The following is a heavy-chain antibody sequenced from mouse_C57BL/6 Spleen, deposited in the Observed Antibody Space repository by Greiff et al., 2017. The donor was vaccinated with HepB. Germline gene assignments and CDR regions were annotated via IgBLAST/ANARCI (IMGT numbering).Heavy chain of an antibody. V-gene: IGHV1-54*01. CDR3: ARCGIYYGNYEGY. CDR1: GYAFTNYL. D-gene: IGHD2-1*01. CDR2: INPGSGGT. J-gene: IGHJ2*01. Sequence: VQRVESGAELVRPGTSVKVSCKASGYAFTNYLIEWVKQRPGQGLEWIGVINPGSGGTNYNEKFKGKATLTADKSSSTAYMQLSSLTSEDSAVYFCARCGIYYGNYEGYWGQGTTLTVSS.